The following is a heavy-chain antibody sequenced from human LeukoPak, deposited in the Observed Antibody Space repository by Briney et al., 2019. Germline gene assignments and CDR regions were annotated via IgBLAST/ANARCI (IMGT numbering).Heavy chain of an antibody. D-gene: IGHD6-13*01. V-gene: IGHV4-39*06. CDR1: GGSISSSSYY. J-gene: IGHJ4*02. CDR2: IYYGGST. CDR3: ARHPHRIAAAGTFAY. Sequence: SETLSLTCTVSGGSISSSSYYWGWNRQPPGKGLEWFVSIYYGGSTYYNPSLRSRVTISVYTSKNQLPLKLSSATAAATAVYHCARHPHRIAAAGTFAYWRQGTLVTVSS.